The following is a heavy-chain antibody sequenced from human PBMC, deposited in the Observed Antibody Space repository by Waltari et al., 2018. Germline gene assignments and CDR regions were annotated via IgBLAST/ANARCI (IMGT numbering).Heavy chain of an antibody. Sequence: EVQLLESGGDLVQPGGSLRLSCAASGFTFSSYAMSWVRQAPGKGLEWVSVIYSGGSTYYADSVKGRFTISRDNSKNTLYLQMNSLRAEDTAVYYCAKDFDFGDYWGQGTLVTVSS. CDR3: AKDFDFGDY. CDR2: IYSGGST. J-gene: IGHJ4*02. D-gene: IGHD3-9*01. CDR1: GFTFSSYA. V-gene: IGHV3-23*03.